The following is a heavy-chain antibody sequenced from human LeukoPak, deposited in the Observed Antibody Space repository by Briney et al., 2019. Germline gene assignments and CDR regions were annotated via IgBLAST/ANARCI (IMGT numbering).Heavy chain of an antibody. CDR1: GGSISSYY. J-gene: IGHJ3*02. CDR2: IYYSGST. CDR3: ARGRTIFGVVNDAFDI. Sequence: PSETLSLTCTVSGGSISSYYWSWIRQPPGKGLEWIGYIYYSGSTNYNPSLKSRITFSVDTSKNQFSLNLRSVTAADTAVYYCARGRTIFGVVNDAFDIWGQGTMVTVSS. D-gene: IGHD3-3*01. V-gene: IGHV4-59*01.